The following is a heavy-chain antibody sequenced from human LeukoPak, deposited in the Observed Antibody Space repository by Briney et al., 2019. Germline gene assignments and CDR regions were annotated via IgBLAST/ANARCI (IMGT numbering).Heavy chain of an antibody. J-gene: IGHJ6*03. CDR3: ATVNRRGRWLRFLGHYYYMDV. CDR2: VDPEDGET. CDR1: GYTFTYYY. V-gene: IGHV1-69-2*01. D-gene: IGHD3-3*01. Sequence: ATVTISCKSSGYTFTYYYMHWVQQAPGKGLEWMGRVDPEDGETIYAYEFQGRVTITADTATDTDYMELSSLRSEDAAVYYCATVNRRGRWLRFLGHYYYMDVWGKGTTVTVSS.